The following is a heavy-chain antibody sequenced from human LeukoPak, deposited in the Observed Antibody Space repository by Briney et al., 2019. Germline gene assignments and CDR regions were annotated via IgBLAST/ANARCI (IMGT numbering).Heavy chain of an antibody. CDR1: GGSISNTNW. Sequence: PSETLSLTCGVSGGSISNTNWWTWVRQPPGKGLEWIGEVNLQGSTNYNPSLKSRVAISVDKSENHLSLELTAVTAADTAGYYCAREGGPYRPLDYSGQGTLVTVAS. J-gene: IGHJ4*02. V-gene: IGHV4-4*02. CDR2: VNLQGST. CDR3: AREGGPYRPLDY.